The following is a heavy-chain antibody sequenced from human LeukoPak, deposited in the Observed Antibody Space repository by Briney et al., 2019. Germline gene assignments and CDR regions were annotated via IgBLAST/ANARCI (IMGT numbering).Heavy chain of an antibody. CDR1: GFTFSSYG. J-gene: IGHJ4*02. CDR3: AKANYVRYFDWLAAFDY. Sequence: PGKSLRLSCAASGFTFSSYGMSWVRQAPGKGLEWVSAISGSGGSTYYADSVKGRFTISRDNSKNTLYLQMNSLRAEDTAVYYCAKANYVRYFDWLAAFDYWGQGTLVTVSS. CDR2: ISGSGGST. D-gene: IGHD3-9*01. V-gene: IGHV3-23*01.